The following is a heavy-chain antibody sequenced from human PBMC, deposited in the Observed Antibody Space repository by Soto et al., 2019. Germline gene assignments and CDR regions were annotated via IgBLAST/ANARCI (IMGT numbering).Heavy chain of an antibody. D-gene: IGHD2-15*01. CDR3: ANGGLESRLDY. CDR1: GFIFRTYA. J-gene: IGHJ4*02. Sequence: GGSLRLSCAASGFIFRTYAMSWVRQAPGKGLEWVSGISGYGDTQYYADSGKGRFTISRDNSKNTLYLQINGLGAEDTAVYYFANGGLESRLDYWGQGTQVTVSS. V-gene: IGHV3-23*01. CDR2: ISGYGDTQ.